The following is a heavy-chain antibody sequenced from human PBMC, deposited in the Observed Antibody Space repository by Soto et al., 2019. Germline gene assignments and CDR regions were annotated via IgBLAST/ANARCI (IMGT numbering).Heavy chain of an antibody. V-gene: IGHV3-30*18. Sequence: GGSLRLCCAASGFTFSSYGMHWVRQAPGKGLEWVAVISYDGSNKYYADSVKGRFTISRDNSKNTLYLQMNSLRAEDTAVYYCAKDSGYSSSWYGDFFDYWGQGTLVTVSS. CDR1: GFTFSSYG. CDR2: ISYDGSNK. D-gene: IGHD6-13*01. J-gene: IGHJ4*02. CDR3: AKDSGYSSSWYGDFFDY.